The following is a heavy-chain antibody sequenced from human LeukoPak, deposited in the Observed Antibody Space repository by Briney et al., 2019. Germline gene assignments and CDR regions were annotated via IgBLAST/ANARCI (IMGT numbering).Heavy chain of an antibody. CDR3: ATSNCTGGSCYSYYYYYGMDV. Sequence: SVKVSCKSSGGTFSSYAIIWVRQAPGQGLEWMGGIIPIFGTANYAQKFQGRVTITADESTSTAYMELSSLRSEDTAVYYCATSNCTGGSCYSYYYYYGMDVWGQGTTVTVSS. J-gene: IGHJ6*02. D-gene: IGHD2-15*01. V-gene: IGHV1-69*01. CDR1: GGTFSSYA. CDR2: IIPIFGTA.